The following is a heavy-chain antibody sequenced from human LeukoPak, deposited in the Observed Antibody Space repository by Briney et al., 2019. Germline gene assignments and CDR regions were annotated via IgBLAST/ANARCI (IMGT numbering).Heavy chain of an antibody. V-gene: IGHV4-59*01. CDR3: ARGFSPAFDP. CDR1: GGSISIYY. Sequence: SETLSLTCTVSGGSISIYYWSWIRQPPGKGLEWIGYIYYSGSTNYNPSLKSRVTISVDTSKNQFSLKLSSVTAADTAVYYCARGFSPAFDPWGQGTLVTVSS. CDR2: IYYSGST. D-gene: IGHD2-2*01. J-gene: IGHJ5*02.